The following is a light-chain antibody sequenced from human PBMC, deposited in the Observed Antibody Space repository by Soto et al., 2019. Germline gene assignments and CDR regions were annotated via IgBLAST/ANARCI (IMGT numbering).Light chain of an antibody. V-gene: IGKV1-5*01. CDR2: DAS. Sequence: DIQMTQSPSTLSASVGDRVTITCRASQSISSWLAWYQQKPGKAPKLLIYDASSLESGVPSRFSGSGSGTEFTLTIRSRQPDDFATYYCQQYNSYWGTFGQGTKVEIK. CDR1: QSISSW. J-gene: IGKJ1*01. CDR3: QQYNSYWGT.